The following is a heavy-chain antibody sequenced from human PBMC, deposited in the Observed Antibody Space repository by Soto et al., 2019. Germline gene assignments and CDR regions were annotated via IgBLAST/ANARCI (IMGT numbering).Heavy chain of an antibody. CDR3: AKDRQQVALGGYLDY. CDR1: GFTFISYG. J-gene: IGHJ4*02. D-gene: IGHD6-13*01. V-gene: IGHV3-30*18. Sequence: GGSLRLSCAASGFTFISYGMHWVRQAPGRGLEWVAVISSDGSNKYSADSVKGRFTISRDNSKNTLYLQMNSLRPEDTAVYYCAKDRQQVALGGYLDYWGQGTLVTVSS. CDR2: ISSDGSNK.